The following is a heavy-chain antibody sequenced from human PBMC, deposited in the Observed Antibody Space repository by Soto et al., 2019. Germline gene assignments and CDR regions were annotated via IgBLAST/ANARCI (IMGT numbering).Heavy chain of an antibody. Sequence: QVQLVESGGGVVQPGRSPRLSCAASGFTFSSYAMHWVRQAPGKGLEWVAVISYDGSNKYYADSVKGRFTISRDNSKNTLYLQMISLRAEDTAVYYCARVGPGSKGGYYYGMDVWGQGTTVTVSS. J-gene: IGHJ6*02. CDR2: ISYDGSNK. CDR1: GFTFSSYA. CDR3: ARVGPGSKGGYYYGMDV. V-gene: IGHV3-30-3*01. D-gene: IGHD1-26*01.